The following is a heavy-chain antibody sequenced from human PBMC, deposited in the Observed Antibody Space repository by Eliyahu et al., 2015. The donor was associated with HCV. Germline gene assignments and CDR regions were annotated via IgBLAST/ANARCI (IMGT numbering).Heavy chain of an antibody. D-gene: IGHD2-2*01. V-gene: IGHV1-69*01. J-gene: IGHJ6*02. Sequence: QVQLVQSGAEVKKPGSSVKVSCKASGGTFSSYAISWVRQAPGTGAEWRGGSIPIFGTANYAQKFQGRVTITADESTSTAYMELSSLRSEDTAVYYCAGGGVVPAAIVFLDYYGMDVWGQGTTVTVSS. CDR1: GGTFSSYA. CDR2: SIPIFGTA. CDR3: AGGGVVPAAIVFLDYYGMDV.